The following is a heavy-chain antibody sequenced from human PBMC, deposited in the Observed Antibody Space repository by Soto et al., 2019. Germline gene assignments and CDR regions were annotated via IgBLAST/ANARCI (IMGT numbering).Heavy chain of an antibody. V-gene: IGHV3-30*04. J-gene: IGHJ4*02. CDR3: AREIRLAAIDRAY. CDR1: GFSFSDYA. D-gene: IGHD2-21*01. Sequence: QVQLLESGGGVVRPGRSLRLSCAASGFSFSDYAIHWVRQAPGKGLEWVSVISYDGSLKYYADSVKGRFTISRDNSKNTVHPRLDSLKAEDTAIYYCAREIRLAAIDRAYWGQGTLVTVSS. CDR2: ISYDGSLK.